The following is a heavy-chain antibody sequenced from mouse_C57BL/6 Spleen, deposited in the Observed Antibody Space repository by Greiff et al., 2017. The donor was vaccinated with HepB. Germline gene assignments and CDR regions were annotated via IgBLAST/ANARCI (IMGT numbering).Heavy chain of an antibody. CDR1: GYTFTEYT. Sequence: QVQLKESGAELVKPGASVKLSCKASGYTFTEYTIHWVKQRSGQGLEWIGWFYPGSGSIKYNEKFTDKAKLTADKSSSTVYRELSRLTSEDSAVEEGERDEERRNDDGRSYLDYWGQGTTLRVSS. CDR2: FYPGSGSI. CDR3: ERDEERRNDDGRSYLDY. V-gene: IGHV1-62-2*01. D-gene: IGHD2-12*01. J-gene: IGHJ2*01.